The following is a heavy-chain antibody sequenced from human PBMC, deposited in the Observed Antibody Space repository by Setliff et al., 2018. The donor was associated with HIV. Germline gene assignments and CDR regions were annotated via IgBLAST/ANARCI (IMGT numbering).Heavy chain of an antibody. V-gene: IGHV4-61*09. D-gene: IGHD3-22*01. CDR1: AYSVTSGSYY. Sequence: SETLSLTCTVSAYSVTSGSYYWSWVRQPAGKGLEWIGHIYTSGSTNYNPSLKSRVTISVDTSKNQFSLKLSSVTAADTAVYYCARAPRGYHDSSGYYPYAFDIWGQGTMVTVSS. CDR2: IYTSGST. J-gene: IGHJ3*02. CDR3: ARAPRGYHDSSGYYPYAFDI.